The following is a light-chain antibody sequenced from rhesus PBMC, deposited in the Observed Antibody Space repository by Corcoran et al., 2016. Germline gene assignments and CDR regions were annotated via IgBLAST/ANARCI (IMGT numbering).Light chain of an antibody. J-gene: IGKJ2*01. CDR1: QSVSSR. CDR2: GAS. Sequence: EIVMTQSPATLSLSPGERATLSCRASQSVSSRLAWYQQKPGQAPRRLIDGASSRATGLPDRFSGSGSGTEFTLTISSLEPEDFAVYYCQQYSNWPYSFGQGTKVEIK. CDR3: QQYSNWPYS. V-gene: IGKV3-42*03.